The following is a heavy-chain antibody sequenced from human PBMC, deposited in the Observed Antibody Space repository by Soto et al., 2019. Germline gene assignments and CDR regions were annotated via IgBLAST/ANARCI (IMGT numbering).Heavy chain of an antibody. CDR1: GGSISSSSYY. Sequence: QLQLQESGPGLVKPSETLSLTCTVSGGSISSSSYYWGWIRQPPGKGLEWIGYIYYSGSTYYNPSLKSRVTLSVDTSKNPFSLPLTSVPAEDPPEYYCAPRNWFDPWGQGTLVTVSS. CDR2: IYYSGST. V-gene: IGHV4-39*01. J-gene: IGHJ5*02. CDR3: APRNWFDP.